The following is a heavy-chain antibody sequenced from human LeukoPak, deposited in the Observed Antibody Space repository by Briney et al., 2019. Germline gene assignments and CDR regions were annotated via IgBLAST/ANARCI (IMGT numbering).Heavy chain of an antibody. CDR3: AKPYFDWLLLFDY. V-gene: IGHV3-48*01. CDR2: ISSSSSTI. D-gene: IGHD3-9*01. J-gene: IGHJ4*02. CDR1: GFTFSSYS. Sequence: PGGSLRLSCAASGFTFSSYSMNWVRQAPGKGLEWVSYISSSSSTIYYADSVKGRFTISRDNSKNTLYLQMNSLRAEDTAVYYCAKPYFDWLLLFDYWGQGTLVTVSS.